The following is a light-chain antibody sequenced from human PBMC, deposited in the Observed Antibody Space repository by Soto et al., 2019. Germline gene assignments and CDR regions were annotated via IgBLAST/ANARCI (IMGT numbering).Light chain of an antibody. Sequence: ETVLTQSPGTLSLSPGERATLSCRASQSVSNNYLAWYQQKPGQAPRLLIYDASSRATGIPDRFSGSGSGTDFTLTISRLEPEDFAVYYCQQYGSSPLTFGQGTKVDIK. V-gene: IGKV3-20*01. CDR1: QSVSNNY. CDR3: QQYGSSPLT. CDR2: DAS. J-gene: IGKJ1*01.